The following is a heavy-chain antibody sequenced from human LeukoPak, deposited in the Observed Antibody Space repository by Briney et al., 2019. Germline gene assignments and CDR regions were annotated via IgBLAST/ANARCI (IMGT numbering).Heavy chain of an antibody. CDR3: ARAGYCSGGSCSDWFDS. J-gene: IGHJ5*01. CDR1: GYTFTSYY. CDR2: ISPNSGGT. Sequence: ASVKVSCKASGYTFTSYYMHWVRQAPGQGLEWVGWISPNSGGTNYAQKFQGRVTMTRDTSISTACMELSRLRSDDTAVYYCARAGYCSGGSCSDWFDSWGQGTLVTVSS. V-gene: IGHV1-2*02. D-gene: IGHD2-15*01.